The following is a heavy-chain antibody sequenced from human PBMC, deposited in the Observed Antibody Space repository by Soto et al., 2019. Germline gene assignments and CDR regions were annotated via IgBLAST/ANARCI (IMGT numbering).Heavy chain of an antibody. CDR3: AREYDSSGYYDLRAFDI. J-gene: IGHJ3*02. V-gene: IGHV3-30*03. D-gene: IGHD3-22*01. Sequence: QVQLVESGGGVVQPGRSLRLSCAASGFTFSSYGMHWVRQAPGKGLEWVAVISYDGSNKYYADSVKGRFTISRDNSKNPLYLQMNSLRAEDTAVYYCAREYDSSGYYDLRAFDIWGQGTMVTVSS. CDR2: ISYDGSNK. CDR1: GFTFSSYG.